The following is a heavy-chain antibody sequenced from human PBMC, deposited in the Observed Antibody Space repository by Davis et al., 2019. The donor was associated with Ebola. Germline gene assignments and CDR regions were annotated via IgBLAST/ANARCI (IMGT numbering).Heavy chain of an antibody. CDR1: GYTFTSYY. Sequence: AASVKVSCKASGYTFTSYYIHWVRQAPGQGLEWMGRINPDSGGTDYAQKFQGRVTMTWDTPINTAYMELRRLTSDDTAVYYCARDRCSSCYAGAMDVWGKGTTVTVSS. D-gene: IGHD2-2*01. V-gene: IGHV1-2*06. CDR2: INPDSGGT. CDR3: ARDRCSSCYAGAMDV. J-gene: IGHJ6*04.